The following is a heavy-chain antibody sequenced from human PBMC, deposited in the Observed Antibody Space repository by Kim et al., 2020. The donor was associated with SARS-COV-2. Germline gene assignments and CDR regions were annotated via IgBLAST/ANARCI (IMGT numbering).Heavy chain of an antibody. J-gene: IGHJ6*02. CDR1: GFTFNDYA. V-gene: IGHV3-23*01. CDR2: ITGGGANT. D-gene: IGHD4-17*01. CDR3: AKGRDYADYYGMDV. Sequence: GGSLRLSCEASGFTFNDYAMSWVRQAPGEGLEWVSVITGGGANTYYADSVKGRFTISRDNSKSTLWLEVSSLRAEDTALYYCAKGRDYADYYGMDVWGQGTTVTVS.